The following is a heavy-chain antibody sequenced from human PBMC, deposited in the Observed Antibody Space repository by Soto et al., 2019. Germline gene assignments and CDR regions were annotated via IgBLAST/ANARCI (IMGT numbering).Heavy chain of an antibody. CDR2: IYYSGST. Sequence: PSETLSLTCTVSGGSISSYYWSWIRQPPGKGLEWIGYIYYSGSTNYNPSLKSRVTISVDTSKNQFSLKLSSVTAADTAVYYCARDRGIADRYYYYYGMDVWGQGTTVTVSS. V-gene: IGHV4-59*01. CDR1: GGSISSYY. D-gene: IGHD6-13*01. J-gene: IGHJ6*02. CDR3: ARDRGIADRYYYYYGMDV.